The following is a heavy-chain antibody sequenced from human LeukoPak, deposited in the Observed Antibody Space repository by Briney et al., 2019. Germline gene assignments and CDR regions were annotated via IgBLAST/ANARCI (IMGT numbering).Heavy chain of an antibody. V-gene: IGHV3-48*04. Sequence: PGGSLRLSGAASGSTSSSHTMNWVRQAPGKGLEWISYISNTGSVIYYADSVKGRFTISRDNAKNSLYLQMNSLRAEDTAVYYCARNLPAADYWGQGTLVTVSS. CDR3: ARNLPAADY. J-gene: IGHJ4*02. D-gene: IGHD2-2*01. CDR2: ISNTGSVI. CDR1: GSTSSSHT.